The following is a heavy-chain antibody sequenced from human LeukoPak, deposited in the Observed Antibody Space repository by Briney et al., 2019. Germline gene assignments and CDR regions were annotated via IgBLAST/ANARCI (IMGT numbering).Heavy chain of an antibody. CDR3: AKDQGDGYNPVQYYYGMDV. J-gene: IGHJ6*02. CDR1: GFTFSSYG. CDR2: ISYDGSNK. D-gene: IGHD5-24*01. V-gene: IGHV3-30*18. Sequence: GSLRLSCAASGFTFSSYGMHWVRQAPGEGLEWVAVISYDGSNKYYADSVKGRFTISRDNSKNTLYLQMNSLRAEDTAVYYCAKDQGDGYNPVQYYYGMDVWGQGTTVTVSS.